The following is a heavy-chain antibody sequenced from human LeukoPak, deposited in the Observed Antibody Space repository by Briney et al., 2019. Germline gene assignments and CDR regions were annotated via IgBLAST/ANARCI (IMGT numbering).Heavy chain of an antibody. CDR1: GFTFSSYA. D-gene: IGHD3-10*01. J-gene: IGHJ3*02. V-gene: IGHV3-30-3*01. Sequence: GGSLRLSCAASGFTFSSYAMHWVRQAPGKGLEWVAVISNDGSNKYYADSVKGRFTISRDNSKNTLYLQMNSLRAEDTAVYYCASSYGSGSEGDAFDIWGQGTMVTVSS. CDR3: ASSYGSGSEGDAFDI. CDR2: ISNDGSNK.